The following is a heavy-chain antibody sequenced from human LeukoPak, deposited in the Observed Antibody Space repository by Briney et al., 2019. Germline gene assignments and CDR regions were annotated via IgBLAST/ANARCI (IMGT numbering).Heavy chain of an antibody. D-gene: IGHD5-24*01. Sequence: GGSLRLSCAASGFTFSSYATSWVRQAPGKGLEWVSTISAGGDSTYYADSVKGRFSISRDNSKNTLYLQMNSLRAEDTAVYYCARMATVLDYWGQGTLVTVSS. J-gene: IGHJ4*02. V-gene: IGHV3-23*01. CDR3: ARMATVLDY. CDR2: ISAGGDST. CDR1: GFTFSSYA.